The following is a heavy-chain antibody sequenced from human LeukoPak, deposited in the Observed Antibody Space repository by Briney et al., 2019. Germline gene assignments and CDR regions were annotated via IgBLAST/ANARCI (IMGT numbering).Heavy chain of an antibody. CDR1: GFTFSNYE. D-gene: IGHD3-3*01. V-gene: IGHV3-48*03. J-gene: IGHJ6*03. Sequence: GGSLRLSCAASGFTFSNYEMNWVRQAPGKGLEWVSYISGSGSTIYYADSVKGRFTISRDNAKNSLYLQMNSLRAEDTAVYYCARGKRITIFGVVKFHYYYMDVWGKGTTVTVSS. CDR2: ISGSGSTI. CDR3: ARGKRITIFGVVKFHYYYMDV.